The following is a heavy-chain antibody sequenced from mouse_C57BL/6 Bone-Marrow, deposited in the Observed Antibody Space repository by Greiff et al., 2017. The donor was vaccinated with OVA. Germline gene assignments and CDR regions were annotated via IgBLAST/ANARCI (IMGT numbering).Heavy chain of an antibody. V-gene: IGHV3-6*01. CDR1: GYSITSGYY. J-gene: IGHJ4*01. CDR2: ISYDGSN. CDR3: ARRHYGDY. D-gene: IGHD1-2*01. Sequence: DVQLQESGPGLVKPSQSLSLTCSVTGYSITSGYYWNWIRQFPGNKLEWMGYISYDGSNNYNPSLKNRISITRDTSKNQFFLKLNSVTTEDTATYYCARRHYGDYWGQGTSVTVSS.